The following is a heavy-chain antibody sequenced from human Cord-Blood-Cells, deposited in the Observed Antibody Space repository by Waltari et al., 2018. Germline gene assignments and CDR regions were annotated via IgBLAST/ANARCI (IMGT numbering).Heavy chain of an antibody. J-gene: IGHJ4*02. D-gene: IGHD3-3*01. Sequence: EVHLVASGGGLVHPGRSLRLSCAASGFTFDDYAMHWVRQAPGKGLEWVSGISWNSGSIGYADSVKGRFTIARDNAKNSLYLQMNSLRAEDTALYYCAKRYDFWSGLGDWGQGTLVTVSS. CDR1: GFTFDDYA. CDR3: AKRYDFWSGLGD. V-gene: IGHV3-9*01. CDR2: ISWNSGSI.